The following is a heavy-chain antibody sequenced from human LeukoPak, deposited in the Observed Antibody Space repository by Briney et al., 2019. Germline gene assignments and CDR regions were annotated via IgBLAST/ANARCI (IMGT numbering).Heavy chain of an antibody. Sequence: GGSLRLSCAASGFTFSSYGMHWVRQAPGKGLEWVAVISYDGSNKYYADSVKGRFTISRDNSKNTLYLQMNSLRAEDTAVYYCAKDGEMATIRYLDYWGQGTLVTVSS. J-gene: IGHJ4*02. D-gene: IGHD5-24*01. CDR1: GFTFSSYG. CDR2: ISYDGSNK. CDR3: AKDGEMATIRYLDY. V-gene: IGHV3-30*18.